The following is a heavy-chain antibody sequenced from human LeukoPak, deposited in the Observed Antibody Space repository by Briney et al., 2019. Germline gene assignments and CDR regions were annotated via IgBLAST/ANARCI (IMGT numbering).Heavy chain of an antibody. Sequence: PGGSLRLSCAASGFTLSSYAMSWVRQAPGKGLEWVSAISGSGGSTYYADSVKGRFTISRDNSQDTLYLQMNNLRVEDTAVYYCARDYNWNYGNPGYYYYGMDVWGQGTTVTVSS. CDR3: ARDYNWNYGNPGYYYYGMDV. V-gene: IGHV3-23*01. CDR1: GFTLSSYA. J-gene: IGHJ6*02. CDR2: ISGSGGST. D-gene: IGHD1-7*01.